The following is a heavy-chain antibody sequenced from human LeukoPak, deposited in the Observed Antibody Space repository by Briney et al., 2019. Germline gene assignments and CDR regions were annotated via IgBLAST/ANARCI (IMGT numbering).Heavy chain of an antibody. V-gene: IGHV4-34*01. D-gene: IGHD3-22*01. CDR3: ARDLVGYYDSSGYVDY. Sequence: SETLSLTCAVYGGSFSGYYWSWIRQPPGKGLEWIGEINHRGSTNYNPSLKSRVTISVDTSKNQFSLKLSSVTAADTAVYYCARDLVGYYDSSGYVDYWGQGTLVTVSS. CDR1: GGSFSGYY. J-gene: IGHJ4*02. CDR2: INHRGST.